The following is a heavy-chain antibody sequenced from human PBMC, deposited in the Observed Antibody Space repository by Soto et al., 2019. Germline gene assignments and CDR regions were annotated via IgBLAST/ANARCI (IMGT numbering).Heavy chain of an antibody. CDR3: ARDRSSGWFLY. V-gene: IGHV1-18*01. Sequence: QVQLVQSGGEVKKPGASVKVSCKASGYTFSSYGISWVRQAPGQGLEWMGWISAYNGNTNYAQKLQGRVTMTTEKSTSTAYMELRRLRSDDTAVYYCARDRSSGWFLYWGQGTLVIVSS. CDR2: ISAYNGNT. J-gene: IGHJ4*02. CDR1: GYTFSSYG. D-gene: IGHD6-19*01.